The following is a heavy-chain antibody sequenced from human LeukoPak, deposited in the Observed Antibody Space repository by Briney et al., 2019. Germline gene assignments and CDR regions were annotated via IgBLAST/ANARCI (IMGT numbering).Heavy chain of an antibody. CDR3: ASEKIAYCGGDCYSRYFQH. V-gene: IGHV4-31*03. Sequence: PSQTLSLTCTVSGGSTSSGGYYWSWIRQHPGTGLEWIGYIYYSGSTYYNPSLKSRVTISVDTSKNQFSLKLSSVTAADTAVYYCASEKIAYCGGDCYSRYFQHWGQGTLVTVSS. CDR1: GGSTSSGGYY. J-gene: IGHJ1*01. D-gene: IGHD2-21*02. CDR2: IYYSGST.